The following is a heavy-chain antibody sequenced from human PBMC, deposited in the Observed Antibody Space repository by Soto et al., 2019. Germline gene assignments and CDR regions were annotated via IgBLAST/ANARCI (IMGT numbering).Heavy chain of an antibody. CDR1: GFTFGSYA. Sequence: GGSLRLSXAASGFTFGSYAMSWVRQAPGKGLEWVSSMNGGGGSTYYAESVQGRFTISRDNSKNTLYLQMNSLRVEDTAVYYCAKKSEIAVPRYYFDLWGQGTLVTVS. J-gene: IGHJ4*02. V-gene: IGHV3-23*01. D-gene: IGHD2-21*01. CDR3: AKKSEIAVPRYYFDL. CDR2: MNGGGGST.